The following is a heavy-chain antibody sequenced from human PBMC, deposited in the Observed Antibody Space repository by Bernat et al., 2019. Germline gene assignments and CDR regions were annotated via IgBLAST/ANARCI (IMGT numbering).Heavy chain of an antibody. V-gene: IGHV3-23*01. D-gene: IGHD3-10*01. CDR3: AKGSGYYGSGSFNFDY. CDR2: ISGSGGTT. Sequence: EVQLLESGGGLVQPGGSLRLSCAASGFTFSSYAMSWVRQAPGKGLEWVSAISGSGGTTYYADSVKGRFTISRDNSKNTLYLQMNSLRAEDTAVYYCAKGSGYYGSGSFNFDYRGQGTLVTVSS. CDR1: GFTFSSYA. J-gene: IGHJ4*02.